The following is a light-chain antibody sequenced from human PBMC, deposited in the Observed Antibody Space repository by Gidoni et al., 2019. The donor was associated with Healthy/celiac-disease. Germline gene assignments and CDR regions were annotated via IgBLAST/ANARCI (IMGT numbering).Light chain of an antibody. CDR3: QQRSNWPPWT. CDR1: QSVSSY. V-gene: IGKV3-11*01. Sequence: EIVLTQSPATLSLSPGERATLSCRASQSVSSYLAWYQQKPGQAPRLLIFDASNRATGIPARFSGSGSGTDFTLTISSLEPEDFAVYYCQQRSNWPPWTFGQGTKVEGK. CDR2: DAS. J-gene: IGKJ1*01.